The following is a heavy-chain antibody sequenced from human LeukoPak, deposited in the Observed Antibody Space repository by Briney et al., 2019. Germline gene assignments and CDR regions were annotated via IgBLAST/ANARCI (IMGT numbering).Heavy chain of an antibody. V-gene: IGHV1-69*05. CDR1: GGTFSSYT. D-gene: IGHD3-3*01. CDR3: ARANDFWKNYYYYYMDV. CDR2: IIPIFGTA. J-gene: IGHJ6*03. Sequence: SVKVSCKASGGTFSSYTISWVRQAPGQGLEWMGGIIPIFGTANYAQKFQGRVTITTDESTSTAYMELSSLRSEDTAVYYCARANDFWKNYYYYYMDVWGKGTTVTVSS.